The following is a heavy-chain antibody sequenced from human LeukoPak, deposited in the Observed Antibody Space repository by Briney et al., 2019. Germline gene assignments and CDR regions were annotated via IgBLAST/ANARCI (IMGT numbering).Heavy chain of an antibody. Sequence: SGTLSLTCAVSGDSISSNYWWTWVRQPPGKGLEWIGEIHHSGSTNYSPSLKSRVTISVDNSRNQFSLGLSSVSAADTAVYYCARLTGGSYAGGFYYFDYWGQGTLVTVSS. J-gene: IGHJ4*02. CDR1: GDSISSNYW. D-gene: IGHD1-26*01. CDR3: ARLTGGSYAGGFYYFDY. CDR2: IHHSGST. V-gene: IGHV4-4*02.